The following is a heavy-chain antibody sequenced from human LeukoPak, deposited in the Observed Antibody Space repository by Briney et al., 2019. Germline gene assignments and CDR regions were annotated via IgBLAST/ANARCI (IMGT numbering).Heavy chain of an antibody. CDR3: ARDRAVAGDYYYYGMDV. CDR2: MNPNSGNT. J-gene: IGHJ6*02. CDR1: GYTFTSYD. D-gene: IGHD6-19*01. Sequence: ASVKVSCKASGYTFTSYDINWVRQATGQGLEWMGWMNPNSGNTGYAQKFQGRVTMTRNTSISTAYMELSSLRSEDTAVYYCARDRAVAGDYYYYGMDVWGQGTTVTVSS. V-gene: IGHV1-8*01.